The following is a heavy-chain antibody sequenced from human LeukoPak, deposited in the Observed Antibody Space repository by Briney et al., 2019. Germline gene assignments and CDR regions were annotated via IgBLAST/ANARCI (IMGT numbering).Heavy chain of an antibody. CDR2: ISYDGSNK. J-gene: IGHJ6*02. D-gene: IGHD4-23*01. CDR1: GFTFSSYG. CDR3: AKNLLRGGGGNSGMWYYYYGMDV. V-gene: IGHV3-30*18. Sequence: GGSLRLSCAASGFTFSSYGMHWVRQAPGKGLEWVAVISYDGSNKYYADSVKGRFTISRDNSKNTLYLQMNSLRAEDTAVYYCAKNLLRGGGGNSGMWYYYYGMDVWGQGTTVTVSS.